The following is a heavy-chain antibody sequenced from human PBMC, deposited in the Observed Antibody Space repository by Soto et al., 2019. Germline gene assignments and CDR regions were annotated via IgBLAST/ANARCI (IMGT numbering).Heavy chain of an antibody. V-gene: IGHV1-46*01. J-gene: IGHJ4*02. CDR1: GYTFTNYY. D-gene: IGHD5-18*01. Sequence: QVQLVQSGAEVKKPGASVKISCKASGYTFTNYYVQWVRQAPGQGLEWMGIINPSDSSATYAQKFQVRVTMTRDTSTSTVYMELSSLQSEDTAVYYCARVQFGSGYRYAGDCWGQGTLDTVSS. CDR3: ARVQFGSGYRYAGDC. CDR2: INPSDSSA.